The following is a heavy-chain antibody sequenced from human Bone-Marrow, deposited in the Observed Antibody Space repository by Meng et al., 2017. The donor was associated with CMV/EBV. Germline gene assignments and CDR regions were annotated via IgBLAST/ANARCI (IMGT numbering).Heavy chain of an antibody. CDR3: AADPIVGATQGYYGMDV. D-gene: IGHD1-26*01. CDR1: GYTFTGYY. Sequence: ASVKVSCKASGYTFTGYYMHWVRQAPGQGLEWMGWINPNKCGTNYAQKLQGRVTMTREPSISTAYMELSRLRSDDTAVYYCAADPIVGATQGYYGMDVWGQGTTVTVSS. V-gene: IGHV1-2*02. J-gene: IGHJ6*02. CDR2: INPNKCGT.